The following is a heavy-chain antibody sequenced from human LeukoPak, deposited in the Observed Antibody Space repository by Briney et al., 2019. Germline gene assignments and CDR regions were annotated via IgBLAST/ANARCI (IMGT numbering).Heavy chain of an antibody. Sequence: SETLSLTCTVSRGSIRSYYWSWIRQPPGKGLEWIGYIYYSGSTNYNPSLKSRVTISVDTSKNQFSLKLSSVTAADTAVYYCASTITVTTDYWGQGTLVTVSS. CDR1: RGSIRSYY. D-gene: IGHD4-17*01. CDR2: IYYSGST. CDR3: ASTITVTTDY. J-gene: IGHJ4*02. V-gene: IGHV4-59*08.